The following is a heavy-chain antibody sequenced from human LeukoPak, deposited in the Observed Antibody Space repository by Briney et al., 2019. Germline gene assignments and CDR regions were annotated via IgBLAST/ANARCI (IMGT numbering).Heavy chain of an antibody. D-gene: IGHD3-10*01. CDR3: TRDTEWFGEFP. J-gene: IGHJ5*02. CDR2: IRSKAYGGTT. Sequence: GGPLRLSCTASGFTFGDYAMSWVRQAPGKGLEWVGFIRSKAYGGTTEYAASVKGRFTISRDDSKSIAYLQMNSLKTEDTAVYYCTRDTEWFGEFPWGQGTLVTVSS. CDR1: GFTFGDYA. V-gene: IGHV3-49*04.